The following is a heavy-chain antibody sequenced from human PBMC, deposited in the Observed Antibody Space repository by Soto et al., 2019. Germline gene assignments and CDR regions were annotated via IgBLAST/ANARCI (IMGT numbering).Heavy chain of an antibody. CDR1: GGSSCSYY. V-gene: IGHV4-59*08. J-gene: IGHJ4*02. D-gene: IGHD2-15*01. Sequence: PSLMRSLTCSVGGGSSCSYYWSWISKPPGKGLEWIGYIYYSGSTNYNPSLKSRVTISVDTSKNKFSLKLSSVTAADTAVYYCARFRGYCSGGSCYDIDNWGQGTLVTVSS. CDR3: ARFRGYCSGGSCYDIDN. CDR2: IYYSGST.